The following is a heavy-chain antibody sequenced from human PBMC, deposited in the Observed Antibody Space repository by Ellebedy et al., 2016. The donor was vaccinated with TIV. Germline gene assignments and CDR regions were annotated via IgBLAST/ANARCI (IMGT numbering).Heavy chain of an antibody. CDR3: AKSGDYCSSTSCPIYYDY. CDR1: GFTFSSYA. J-gene: IGHJ4*02. Sequence: GGSLRLXCAASGFTFSSYAMSWVRQAPGKGLEWVSAISGSGGSTYYADSVKGRFTISRDNSKNTLYLQMNSLRAEDTAVYYCAKSGDYCSSTSCPIYYDYWGQGTLVTVSS. V-gene: IGHV3-23*01. D-gene: IGHD2-2*01. CDR2: ISGSGGST.